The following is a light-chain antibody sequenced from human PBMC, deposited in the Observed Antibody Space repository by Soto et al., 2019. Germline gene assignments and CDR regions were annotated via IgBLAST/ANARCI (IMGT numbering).Light chain of an antibody. V-gene: IGLV2-14*03. Sequence: QSALTQPASVSGSPGQSITISCTGTSSDVGAYDFVSWYQQHPAKAPKLMIYEVRNRPSGVSNRFSGSKSVNTATLTISGLQAEDEADYYCSSYTTSSTRVFGTGTKVTVL. CDR3: SSYTTSSTRV. CDR1: SSDVGAYDF. CDR2: EVR. J-gene: IGLJ1*01.